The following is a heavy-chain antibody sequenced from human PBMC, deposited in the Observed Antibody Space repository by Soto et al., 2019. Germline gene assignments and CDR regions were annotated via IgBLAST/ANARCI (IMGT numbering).Heavy chain of an antibody. V-gene: IGHV3-21*01. CDR3: ARENLAFQGAFDL. D-gene: IGHD3-16*01. J-gene: IGHJ4*02. CDR2: ITGTSAFT. Sequence: GGSLRLSCAASGFVFSDFQFNWVRQAPGGGLEWLSSITGTSAFTEYAGSIEGRFTISRDNPNKLLFLHMDNLRPEDTAVYYCARENLAFQGAFDLWGQGTLVTVSS. CDR1: GFVFSDFQ.